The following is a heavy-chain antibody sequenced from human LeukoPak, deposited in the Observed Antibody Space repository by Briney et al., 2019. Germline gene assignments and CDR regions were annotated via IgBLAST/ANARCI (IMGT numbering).Heavy chain of an antibody. V-gene: IGHV3-20*04. CDR1: GFTFDDYG. CDR3: ARDQTGQPWVY. J-gene: IGHJ4*02. CDR2: INWDGGST. D-gene: IGHD3-16*01. Sequence: GGSLRLSCAASGFTFDDYGMSWVRQAPGKGLEWVSGINWDGGSTGYADSVKGRFTISRDNAKNSLYLQMNSLRAEDTAIYYCARDQTGQPWVYWGQGTLVTVSS.